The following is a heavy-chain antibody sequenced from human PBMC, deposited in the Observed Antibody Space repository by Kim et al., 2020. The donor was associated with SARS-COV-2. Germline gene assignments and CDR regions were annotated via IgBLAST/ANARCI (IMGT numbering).Heavy chain of an antibody. CDR3: AKDAHMEIVATTLYYYYG. CDR2: ISYDGSNK. Sequence: GWSLRLSCAASGFTFSSYGMHWVRQAPGKGLEWVAVISYDGSNKYYADSVKGRFTISRDNSKNTLYLQMNSLRAEDTAVYYCAKDAHMEIVATTLYYYYG. J-gene: IGHJ6*01. D-gene: IGHD5-12*01. CDR1: GFTFSSYG. V-gene: IGHV3-30*18.